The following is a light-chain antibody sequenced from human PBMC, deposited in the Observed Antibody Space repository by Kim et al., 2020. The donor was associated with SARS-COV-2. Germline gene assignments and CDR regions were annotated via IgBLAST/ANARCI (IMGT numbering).Light chain of an antibody. J-gene: IGKJ4*01. CDR3: QQRSNWPLT. CDR1: QSVSSY. V-gene: IGKV3-11*01. CDR2: DAS. Sequence: LSPGERVTLPCRASQSVSSYLAWYQQKPGQAPRLLIYDASNRATGIPARFSGSGSGTDFTLTISSLEPEDFAVYYCQQRSNWPLTFGGGTKVDIK.